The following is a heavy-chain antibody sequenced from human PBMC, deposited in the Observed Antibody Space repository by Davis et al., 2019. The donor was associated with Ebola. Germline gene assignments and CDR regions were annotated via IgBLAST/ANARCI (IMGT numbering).Heavy chain of an antibody. D-gene: IGHD1-26*01. CDR2: FDPEDGET. V-gene: IGHV1-24*01. CDR3: ATGYSGRWYFDY. CDR1: GYTLTELS. J-gene: IGHJ4*02. Sequence: ASVKVSCKVSGYTLTELSMHWVRQAPGKGLEWMGGFDPEDGETVYAQKFQGRVTMTEDTSTDTAYMELSRLRSEDTAVYYCATGYSGRWYFDYWGQGTLVTVS.